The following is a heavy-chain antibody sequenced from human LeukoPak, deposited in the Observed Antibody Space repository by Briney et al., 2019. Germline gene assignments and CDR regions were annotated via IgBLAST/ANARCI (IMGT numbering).Heavy chain of an antibody. CDR1: SASITSSPYF. V-gene: IGHV4-39*07. J-gene: IGHJ4*02. CDR3: ARERAAGNPSHFDY. Sequence: PSETLSLTCTVSSASITSSPYFWGWIRQSPGKGLEWIGSISYSGTTYYNPSLKSRVTISVDTSKNQFSLKLNSMTAADTAVYYCARERAAGNPSHFDYWGQGSLVTVSS. CDR2: ISYSGTT. D-gene: IGHD6-13*01.